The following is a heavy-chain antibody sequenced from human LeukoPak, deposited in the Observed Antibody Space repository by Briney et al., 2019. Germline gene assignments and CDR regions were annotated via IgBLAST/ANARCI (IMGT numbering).Heavy chain of an antibody. V-gene: IGHV1-69*04. CDR1: GGTFSSYA. J-gene: IGHJ4*02. Sequence: SVKVSCKASGGTFSSYAISWVRQAPGQGLEWMGRIIPILGIANYAQKFQGRATITADKSTSTAYMELSSLRSEDTAVYYCARPRDSGYSGSNFDYWGQGTLVTVSS. CDR3: ARPRDSGYSGSNFDY. CDR2: IIPILGIA. D-gene: IGHD5-12*01.